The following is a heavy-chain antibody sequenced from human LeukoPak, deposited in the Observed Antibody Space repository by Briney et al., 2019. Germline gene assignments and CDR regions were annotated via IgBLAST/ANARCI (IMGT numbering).Heavy chain of an antibody. CDR3: ARATFSSSCPLDY. CDR1: GFTFSSYS. V-gene: IGHV3-21*01. Sequence: PGGSLRLSCAASGFTFSSYSMNWVRQAPGKGLEWVSSISSSSSYIYYADSVKGRFTISRDNAKNSLYLQMNSLRAEDTAVYYGARATFSSSCPLDYWGQGTLVTVSS. CDR2: ISSSSSYI. J-gene: IGHJ4*02. D-gene: IGHD6-13*01.